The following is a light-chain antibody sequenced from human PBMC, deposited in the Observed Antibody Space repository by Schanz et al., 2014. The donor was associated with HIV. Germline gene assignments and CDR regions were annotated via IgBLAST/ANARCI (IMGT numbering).Light chain of an antibody. CDR3: CSYASSGTWV. CDR2: DVS. J-gene: IGLJ3*02. Sequence: SALTQPASVSGSPGQSVTISCTGTSSDVGAYNYVSWYRQPPGKAPQLMIYDVSHRPSGISSRFSGSKSGNTASLTISGLQAEDEADYYCCSYASSGTWVFGGGTQLTVL. CDR1: SSDVGAYNY. V-gene: IGLV2-14*03.